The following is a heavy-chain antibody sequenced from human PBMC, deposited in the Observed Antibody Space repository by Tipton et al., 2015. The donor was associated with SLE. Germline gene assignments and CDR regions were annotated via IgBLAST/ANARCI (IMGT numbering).Heavy chain of an antibody. J-gene: IGHJ3*02. CDR3: ARGREYQLLYCAFDI. V-gene: IGHV4-59*12. Sequence: TLSLTCTVSGGSISSYYWSWIRQPPGKGLEWIGYIYYSGSTNYNPPLKSRVTISVDTSKNQFSLKLSSVTAADTAVYYCARGREYQLLYCAFDIWGQGTMVTVSS. D-gene: IGHD2-2*02. CDR1: GGSISSYY. CDR2: IYYSGST.